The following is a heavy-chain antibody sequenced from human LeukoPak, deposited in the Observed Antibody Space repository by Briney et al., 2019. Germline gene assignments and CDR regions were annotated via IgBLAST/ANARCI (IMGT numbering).Heavy chain of an antibody. CDR1: GGSFGGYY. Sequence: SETLSLTCAVYGGSFGGYYWSWIRQPPGKGLEWIGEINHSGSTNYNPSLKSRVTISVDTSKNQFSLKLSSVTAADTAVYYGARGGSIAARLNAFDIWGQGTMVTVSS. V-gene: IGHV4-34*01. J-gene: IGHJ3*02. CDR2: INHSGST. CDR3: ARGGSIAARLNAFDI. D-gene: IGHD6-6*01.